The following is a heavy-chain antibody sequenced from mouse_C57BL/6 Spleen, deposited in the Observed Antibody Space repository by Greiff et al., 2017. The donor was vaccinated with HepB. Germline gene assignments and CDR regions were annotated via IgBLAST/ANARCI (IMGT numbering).Heavy chain of an antibody. D-gene: IGHD1-1*01. CDR1: GYTFTTYP. CDR2: FHPYNDDT. Sequence: VQLQQSGAELVKPGASVKMSCKASGYTFTTYPIEWMKQNHGKRLEWIGNFHPYNDDTKYNEKFKDKATLTVEKSSSTVYLELSRLTSDDSAVYYCARGRYYYGSSYGYFDVWGTGTTVTVSS. J-gene: IGHJ1*03. CDR3: ARGRYYYGSSYGYFDV. V-gene: IGHV1-47*01.